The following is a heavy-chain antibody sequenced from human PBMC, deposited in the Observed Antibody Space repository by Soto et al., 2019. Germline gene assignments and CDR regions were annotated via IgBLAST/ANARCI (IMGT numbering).Heavy chain of an antibody. D-gene: IGHD5-12*01. J-gene: IGHJ6*01. CDR2: ISNSGST. CDR3: ASGYSGPRADG. V-gene: IGHV4-59*01. CDR1: GGSLRTDY. Sequence: SETLSLTCSVSGGSLRTDYWSWIRQPPGKGLEWIGYISNSGSTNHNPSLKSRVTISGPTSRNQFSLKLTSMTAADTAVYYCASGYSGPRADGWGQGTTVTVSS.